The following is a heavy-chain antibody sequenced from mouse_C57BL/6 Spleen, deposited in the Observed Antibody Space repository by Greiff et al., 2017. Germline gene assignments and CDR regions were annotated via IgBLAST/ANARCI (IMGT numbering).Heavy chain of an antibody. Sequence: EVQLQQSGPGLVKPSQSLSLTCSVTGYSITSGYYWNWIRQFPGNKLEWMGYISYDGSNNYNPSLKNRISITRDTSKNQFFLKLNSVTTEDTATYYCARGEGSSNWYFDVWGTGTTVTVSS. D-gene: IGHD1-1*01. CDR2: ISYDGSN. V-gene: IGHV3-6*01. J-gene: IGHJ1*03. CDR3: ARGEGSSNWYFDV. CDR1: GYSITSGYY.